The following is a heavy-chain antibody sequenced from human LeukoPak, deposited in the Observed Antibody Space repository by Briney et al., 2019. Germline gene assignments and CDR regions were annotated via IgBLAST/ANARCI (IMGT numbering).Heavy chain of an antibody. CDR2: IYYTGST. CDR3: ARWAVVSNWFDP. D-gene: IGHD4-23*01. V-gene: IGHV4-59*01. J-gene: IGHJ5*02. Sequence: PSETLPLTCTVSGGSISTYYWSWIRQPPGKGLEWIGYIYYTGSTNYNPFLKSRVTISVDTSKNQFSLKLNSVTAADTAVYYCARWAVVSNWFDPWGQGTLVTVS. CDR1: GGSISTYY.